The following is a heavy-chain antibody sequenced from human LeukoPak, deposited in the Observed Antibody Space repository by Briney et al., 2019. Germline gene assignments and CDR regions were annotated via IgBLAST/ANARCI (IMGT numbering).Heavy chain of an antibody. V-gene: IGHV4-61*02. J-gene: IGHJ4*02. CDR3: ARDHGIAVAGFDY. CDR1: GNSISSGDNY. Sequence: SETLSLTCTVSGNSISSGDNYWSWIRQPAGKGLEWIGRIYTSGSTNYNPSLKSRVTISVDTSKNQFSLKLSSVTAADTAVYYCARDHGIAVAGFDYWGQGTLVTVSS. D-gene: IGHD6-19*01. CDR2: IYTSGST.